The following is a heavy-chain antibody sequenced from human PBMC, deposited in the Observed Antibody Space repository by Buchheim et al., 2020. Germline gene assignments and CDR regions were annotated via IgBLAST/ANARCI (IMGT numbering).Heavy chain of an antibody. CDR3: AKPDCSGGSCRFDY. CDR2: ISYDGSNK. V-gene: IGHV3-30*18. J-gene: IGHJ4*02. Sequence: QVQLVESGGGVVQPGRSLRLSCAASGFTFSSYGMHWVRQAPGKGLEWVAVISYDGSNKYYADSVKGRFTISRDNSKNTLYLQINSLRAEDTAVYYCAKPDCSGGSCRFDYWGQGTL. CDR1: GFTFSSYG. D-gene: IGHD2-15*01.